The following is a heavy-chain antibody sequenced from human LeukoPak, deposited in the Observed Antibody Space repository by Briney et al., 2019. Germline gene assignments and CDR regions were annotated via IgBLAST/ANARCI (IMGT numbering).Heavy chain of an antibody. Sequence: GGSLRLSCAASGFTFSSYGISWVRQAPGKGLEWVSAISGSGGSTYYADSVKGRFTISRDNSKNTLYLQMNSLRAEDTAVYYCAKVITMIVVVIDALDYWGQGTLVTVSS. D-gene: IGHD3-22*01. CDR2: ISGSGGST. CDR1: GFTFSSYG. J-gene: IGHJ4*02. CDR3: AKVITMIVVVIDALDY. V-gene: IGHV3-23*01.